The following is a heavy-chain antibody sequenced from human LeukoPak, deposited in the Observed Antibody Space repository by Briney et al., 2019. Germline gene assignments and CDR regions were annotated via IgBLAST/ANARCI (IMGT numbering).Heavy chain of an antibody. CDR3: ARADGDFDY. J-gene: IGHJ4*02. V-gene: IGHV1-46*01. D-gene: IGHD3-10*01. CDR2: IYPRDGST. Sequence: ASVKVSCKASGYTFTSNYIHWVRQAPGQGLEWMGMIYPRDGSTSYAQKFQGRVTVTRDTSTSTVYMELTSLRSEDTAVYYCARADGDFDYWGQGTLVTVSS. CDR1: GYTFTSNY.